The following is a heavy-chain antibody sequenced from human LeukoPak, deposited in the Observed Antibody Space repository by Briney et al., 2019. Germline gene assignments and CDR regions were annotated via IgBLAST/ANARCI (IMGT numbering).Heavy chain of an antibody. CDR2: IWNNGNNR. Sequence: SGGSLTLSCAASGFIFSDYGMHWVRQAPGRGLEWVAVIWNNGNNRYADSVRGRFTISRDDSKNTLYLQMDSLRAEDTAVYYCARDLLDTSGWYGFYFDFWGQGTLVTVSS. CDR1: GFIFSDYG. CDR3: ARDLLDTSGWYGFYFDF. V-gene: IGHV3-33*01. D-gene: IGHD6-19*01. J-gene: IGHJ4*02.